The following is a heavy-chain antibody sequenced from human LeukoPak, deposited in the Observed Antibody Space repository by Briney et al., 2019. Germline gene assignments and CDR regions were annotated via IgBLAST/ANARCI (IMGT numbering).Heavy chain of an antibody. CDR3: ARNLVGATFSFDY. CDR2: ISYSGTT. V-gene: IGHV4-39*07. Sequence: IPSETLSLTCTVSGGSISSSNYFWGWVRQPPGKGLEWIGTISYSGTTHDNPSLKSRVTISVDRSKNQFSLKLSSVTAADTAVYYCARNLVGATFSFDYWGQGTLVTVSS. D-gene: IGHD1-26*01. J-gene: IGHJ4*02. CDR1: GGSISSSNYF.